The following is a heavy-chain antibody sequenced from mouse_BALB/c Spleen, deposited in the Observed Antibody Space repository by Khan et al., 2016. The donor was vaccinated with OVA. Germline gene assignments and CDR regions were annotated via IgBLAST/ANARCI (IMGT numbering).Heavy chain of an antibody. V-gene: IGHV3-2*02. Sequence: EVKLLESGPGLVKPSQSLSLTCTVTGYSITSEYTWNWIRQFPGNKLEWMGFISYSGNTRYNPSLKSRISITRDPSKNQFFLQLNSGTSEDTATYYGARKDYYDYDPFPYWGQGTLVTVSA. CDR2: ISYSGNT. CDR1: GYSITSEYT. D-gene: IGHD2-4*01. CDR3: ARKDYYDYDPFPY. J-gene: IGHJ3*01.